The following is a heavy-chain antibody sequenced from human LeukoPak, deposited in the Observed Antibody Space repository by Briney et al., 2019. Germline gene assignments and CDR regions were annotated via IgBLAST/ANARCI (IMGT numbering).Heavy chain of an antibody. Sequence: TPSETLSLTCTVSGGSISSGGYYWSWIRQPPGKGLEWIGYIYHSGSTYYNPSLKSRVTISVDRSKNQFSLKLSSVTAADTAVYYCARSGNYYYYMDVWGKGTTVTVSS. CDR2: IYHSGST. CDR3: ARSGNYYYYMDV. J-gene: IGHJ6*03. V-gene: IGHV4-30-2*01. CDR1: GGSISSGGYY. D-gene: IGHD5-12*01.